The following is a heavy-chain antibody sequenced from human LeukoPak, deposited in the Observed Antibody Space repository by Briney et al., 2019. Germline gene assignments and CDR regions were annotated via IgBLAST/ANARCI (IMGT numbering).Heavy chain of an antibody. J-gene: IGHJ6*02. CDR3: ARDSDYYYYGMDV. V-gene: IGHV3-66*01. Sequence: GGSLRLSCAASGFTVSSNYMSWVRQAPGKGLEWVSVIYSGGSTYYADSVKGRFTISRDSSKNTLYLQMNSLRAEDTAVYYCARDSDYYYYGMDVWGQGTTVTVSS. CDR1: GFTVSSNY. D-gene: IGHD3-10*01. CDR2: IYSGGST.